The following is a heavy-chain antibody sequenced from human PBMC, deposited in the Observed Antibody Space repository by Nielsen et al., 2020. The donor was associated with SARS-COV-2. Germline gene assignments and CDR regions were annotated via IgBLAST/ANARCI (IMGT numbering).Heavy chain of an antibody. D-gene: IGHD2-2*01. V-gene: IGHV3-23*01. CDR3: AKDGRYCSSTSCPIRYYYYMDV. CDR2: ISGSGGST. Sequence: GESLKISCAASGFTFSSYAVSWVRQAPGKGLEWVSAISGSGGSTYYADSVKGRFTISRDNSKNTLYLQMNSLRAEDTAVYYCAKDGRYCSSTSCPIRYYYYMDVWGKGTTVTVSS. CDR1: GFTFSSYA. J-gene: IGHJ6*03.